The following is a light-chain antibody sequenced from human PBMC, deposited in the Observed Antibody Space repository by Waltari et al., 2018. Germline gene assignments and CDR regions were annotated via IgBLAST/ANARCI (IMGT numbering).Light chain of an antibody. CDR1: RSAVGGHNS. CDR3: SSYTRSTVYV. J-gene: IGLJ1*01. CDR2: DVS. V-gene: IGLV2-14*03. Sequence: QSALTQPASVSGSPGQSVTISCTGTRSAVGGHNSVPWYQHHTGKAPKLLIYDVSARPSGVSNRFSGSKSGNTASLTISGLQAEDEAVYFCSSYTRSTVYVFGTGTRVTVL.